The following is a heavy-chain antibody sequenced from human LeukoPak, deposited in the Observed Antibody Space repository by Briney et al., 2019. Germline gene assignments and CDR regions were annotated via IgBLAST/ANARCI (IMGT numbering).Heavy chain of an antibody. CDR3: ARGPGPDIVVVPAAIFDY. Sequence: PSKTLSLTCAVSGYSISSGYYWGWIRQPPGKGLEWIGSIYHSGSTYYNPSLKSRVTISVDTSKNQFSLKLSSVTAADTAVYYCARGPGPDIVVVPAAIFDYWGQGTLVTVSS. V-gene: IGHV4-38-2*01. D-gene: IGHD2-2*02. J-gene: IGHJ4*02. CDR2: IYHSGST. CDR1: GYSISSGYY.